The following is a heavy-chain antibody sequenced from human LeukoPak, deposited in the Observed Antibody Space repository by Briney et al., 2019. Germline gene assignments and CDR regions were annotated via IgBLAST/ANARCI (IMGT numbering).Heavy chain of an antibody. CDR2: INHSGST. J-gene: IGHJ4*02. V-gene: IGHV4-34*01. Sequence: PSETLSLTCAVYGGSFSGYYWSWIRQPPGKGLEWIGEINHSGSTNYNPSLKSRATISVDTSKNQFSLKLSSVTAADTAVYYCARGFSYGDYEVLYFDYWGQGTLVTVSS. CDR1: GGSFSGYY. D-gene: IGHD4-17*01. CDR3: ARGFSYGDYEVLYFDY.